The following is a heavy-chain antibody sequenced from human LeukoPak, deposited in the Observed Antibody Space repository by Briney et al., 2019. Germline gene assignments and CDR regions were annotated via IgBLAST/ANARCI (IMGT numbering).Heavy chain of an antibody. D-gene: IGHD1-20*01. CDR1: GFTFSNYG. J-gene: IGHJ4*02. CDR3: AKSVSGNSFYLDY. CDR2: IRYDGSKK. V-gene: IGHV3-30*02. Sequence: GGSLRLSCAASGFTFSNYGMHWVRQAPGKGLEWVAFIRYDGSKKYYADSVKGRFTISRDNSKNTLYLEMNSLRVEDTAVYYCAKSVSGNSFYLDYWGQGTLVTVSS.